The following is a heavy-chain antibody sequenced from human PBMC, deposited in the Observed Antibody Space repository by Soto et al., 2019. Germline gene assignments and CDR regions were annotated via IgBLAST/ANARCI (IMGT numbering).Heavy chain of an antibody. D-gene: IGHD6-13*01. J-gene: IGHJ6*02. CDR3: ARVSEDGSGSSSWYYYYGMDV. CDR2: IIPIFGTA. V-gene: IGHV1-69*13. Sequence: SVKVSCKASGGTFSSYAISWVRQAPGQGLEWMGGIIPIFGTANYAQKFQGRVTITADESTSTAYVELSSLRSEDTAVYYCARVSEDGSGSSSWYYYYGMDVWGQGTTVTVSS. CDR1: GGTFSSYA.